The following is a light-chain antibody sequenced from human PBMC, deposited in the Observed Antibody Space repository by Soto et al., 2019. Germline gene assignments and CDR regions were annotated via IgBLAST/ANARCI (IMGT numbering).Light chain of an antibody. V-gene: IGLV1-44*01. CDR2: SND. J-gene: IGLJ1*01. Sequence: QSVLTQPPSASATPGQRVTISCSGRSSDVGSNTVNWYQQFPGAAPKLLTYSNDQRPSGVPDRFSASKSGTSASLAISGLQSEDEADYYCATWDDSLFGHVFGTGTKVT. CDR3: ATWDDSLFGHV. CDR1: SSDVGSNT.